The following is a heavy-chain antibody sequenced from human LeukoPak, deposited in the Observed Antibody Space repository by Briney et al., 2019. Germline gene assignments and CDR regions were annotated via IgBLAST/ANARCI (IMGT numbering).Heavy chain of an antibody. CDR2: ISYDGSNK. CDR1: GFTSSSYA. D-gene: IGHD3-10*01. Sequence: GRSLRLSCAASGFTSSSYAMHWVRQAPGKGLEWEAVISYDGSNKYYADSVKGRFTISRDNSKNTLYLQMNSLRAEDTAVYYCARAPDYYGSGSLYGMDVWGQGTTVTVSS. V-gene: IGHV3-30*04. CDR3: ARAPDYYGSGSLYGMDV. J-gene: IGHJ6*02.